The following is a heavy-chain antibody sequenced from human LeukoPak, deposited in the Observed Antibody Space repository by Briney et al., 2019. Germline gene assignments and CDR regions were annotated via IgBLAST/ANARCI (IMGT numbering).Heavy chain of an antibody. CDR3: ARDSSIGGPLDAFDI. CDR1: GGTFSSYA. Sequence: GASVKVSCKASGGTFSSYAISWVRQAPGQGLEWMGGIIPIFGTANYAQKFQGRVTITADESTSTAYMELSSLRSEDTAVYYCARDSSIGGPLDAFDIWGQGTMVTVSS. J-gene: IGHJ3*02. D-gene: IGHD3-16*01. CDR2: IIPIFGTA. V-gene: IGHV1-69*01.